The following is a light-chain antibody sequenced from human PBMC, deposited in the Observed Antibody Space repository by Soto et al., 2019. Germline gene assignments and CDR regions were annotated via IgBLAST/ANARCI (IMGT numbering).Light chain of an antibody. CDR2: GAS. V-gene: IGKV1-39*01. CDR1: QSISIY. CDR3: QQRSNWPLT. J-gene: IGKJ5*01. Sequence: DIQMTQPQSSLSASVADRSTITCLASQSISIYLNWYQLKPGKAPNLLMYGASYLKSGVPTRFSGSGSGTDFTLTISSLEPEDFAVYYCQQRSNWPLTFGQGTRLEIK.